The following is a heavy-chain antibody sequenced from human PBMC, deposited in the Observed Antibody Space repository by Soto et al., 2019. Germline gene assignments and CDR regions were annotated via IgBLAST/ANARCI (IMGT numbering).Heavy chain of an antibody. J-gene: IGHJ4*02. CDR3: AREQSIAAAAPLTG. V-gene: IGHV3-11*06. D-gene: IGHD6-13*01. CDR2: ISSSSSYT. CDR1: GFTFRDYD. Sequence: PGGSLRLSCAASGFTFRDYDMSWIRQAPGKGLEWVSYISSSSSYTNYADAVKGRFTISRGNAKNSLYLQMPSLRDEDTAVYYCAREQSIAAAAPLTGWGQGTLVTVSS.